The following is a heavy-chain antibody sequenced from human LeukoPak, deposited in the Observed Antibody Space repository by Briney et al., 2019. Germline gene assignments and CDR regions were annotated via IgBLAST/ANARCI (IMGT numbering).Heavy chain of an antibody. Sequence: GESLQISCQGSGYLFISYWIAWVRQMPGKGLEWMGIIYPGDSDSKYSRSFQGQVTTSADKSTNTAYLQWSSLKASDSGMYYCARRLGGADVFDIWGQGTMVTAS. CDR1: GYLFISYW. J-gene: IGHJ3*02. V-gene: IGHV5-51*01. D-gene: IGHD3-16*01. CDR2: IYPGDSDS. CDR3: ARRLGGADVFDI.